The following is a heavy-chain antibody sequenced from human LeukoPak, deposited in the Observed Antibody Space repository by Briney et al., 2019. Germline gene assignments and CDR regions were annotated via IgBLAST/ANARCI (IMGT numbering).Heavy chain of an antibody. V-gene: IGHV1-8*01. CDR1: GYTFTSYD. CDR3: ARARYYYDSSGQSHPNWFDP. CDR2: MNPNSGNT. J-gene: IGHJ5*02. D-gene: IGHD3-22*01. Sequence: GASVKVSCKASGYTFTSYDINWVRQATGQGLEWMGWMNPNSGNTGYAQKFQGRVTMTRNTSISTAYMELSSLRSEDTAVYYCARARYYYDSSGQSHPNWFDPWGQGTLVTVSS.